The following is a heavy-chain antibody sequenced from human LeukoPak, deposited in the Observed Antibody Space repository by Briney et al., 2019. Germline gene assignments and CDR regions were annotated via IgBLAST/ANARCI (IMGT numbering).Heavy chain of an antibody. CDR1: GFSFSTYD. J-gene: IGHJ4*02. CDR3: AKGSIDWYYFDY. V-gene: IGHV3-30*18. CDR2: ISSDGSHK. Sequence: GGSLRLSCAASGFSFSTYDMHWVRQAPGKGLAWVAVISSDGSHKYWADSVKGRFTISRDNSKNTVYLQMNSLRAEDTAVYYCAKGSIDWYYFDYWGQGTLVTVSS. D-gene: IGHD3-9*01.